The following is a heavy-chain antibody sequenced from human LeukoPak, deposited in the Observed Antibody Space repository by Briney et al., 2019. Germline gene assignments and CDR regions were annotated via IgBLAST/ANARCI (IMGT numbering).Heavy chain of an antibody. Sequence: KSGGSLRLSCTASGFTFGDYAMSWVRQAPGKGLEWVGRIKRKTDGGTTDYAAPVKGRFSISRDDSKNTLYLQMNSLKTEDTAVYYCTTLGAFDYWGLGTLVTVSS. D-gene: IGHD4/OR15-4a*01. CDR2: IKRKTDGGTT. CDR1: GFTFGDYA. J-gene: IGHJ4*02. CDR3: TTLGAFDY. V-gene: IGHV3-15*01.